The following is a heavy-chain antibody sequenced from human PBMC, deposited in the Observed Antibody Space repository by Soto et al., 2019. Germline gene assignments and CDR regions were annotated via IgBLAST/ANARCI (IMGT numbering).Heavy chain of an antibody. V-gene: IGHV4-30-2*01. CDR2: IYHSGST. CDR1: GGSISSGGYS. Sequence: SETLSLTCAVSGGSISSGGYSWSWIRQPPGKGLEWIGYIYHSGSTYYNPSLKSRVTISVDRSKNQFSLKLSSVTAADTAVYYCARGRYYYGSGTNPYYFDYWGQGTLVTVSS. CDR3: ARGRYYYGSGTNPYYFDY. J-gene: IGHJ4*02. D-gene: IGHD3-10*01.